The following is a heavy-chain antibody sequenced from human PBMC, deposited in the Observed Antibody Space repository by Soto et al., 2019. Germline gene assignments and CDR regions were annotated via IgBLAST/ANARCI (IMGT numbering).Heavy chain of an antibody. CDR3: ARPSGYSSTLGGMDV. V-gene: IGHV4-59*01. D-gene: IGHD6-13*01. J-gene: IGHJ6*02. CDR2: IYYSGST. CDR1: GGSISSYY. Sequence: SETLSLTXTVSGGSISSYYWSWIRPPPGKGLEWIGYIYYSGSTNYSPSLKSRVTISVDTSKNQFSLKLSSVTAADTAVYYCARPSGYSSTLGGMDVWGQGTTVTVSS.